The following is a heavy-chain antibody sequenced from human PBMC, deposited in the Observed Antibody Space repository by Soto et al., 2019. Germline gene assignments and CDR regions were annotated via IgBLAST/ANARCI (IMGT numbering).Heavy chain of an antibody. CDR1: GFTFTSSA. V-gene: IGHV1-58*02. Sequence: SVKVSCKASGFTFTSSAMQWVRQARGQRLEWIGWIVVGSGNTNYAQKFQERVTITRDMSTSTAYMELSSLRSEDTAVYYCAASVRELHSYDYIWGSWGGYYMDVWGKGTTVTVSS. CDR3: AASVRELHSYDYIWGSWGGYYMDV. D-gene: IGHD3-16*01. CDR2: IVVGSGNT. J-gene: IGHJ6*03.